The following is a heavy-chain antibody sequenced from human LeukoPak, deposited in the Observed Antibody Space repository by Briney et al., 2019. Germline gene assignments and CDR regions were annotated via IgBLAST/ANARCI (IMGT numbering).Heavy chain of an antibody. Sequence: SGGSLRLSCAASGFTFSSYEMNWVRQAPGKGLEWVSYISSSGSTIYYADSVKGRFTISRDNAKNSLHLQMNSLRAEDTAVYYCARVEWLVEHYWGQGTLVTVSS. CDR2: ISSSGSTI. CDR1: GFTFSSYE. CDR3: ARVEWLVEHY. V-gene: IGHV3-48*03. D-gene: IGHD6-19*01. J-gene: IGHJ4*02.